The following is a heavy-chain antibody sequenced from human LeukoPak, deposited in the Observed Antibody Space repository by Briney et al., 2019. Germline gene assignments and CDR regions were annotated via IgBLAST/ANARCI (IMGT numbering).Heavy chain of an antibody. CDR1: GFTFSSYE. J-gene: IGHJ4*02. V-gene: IGHV3-48*03. CDR2: ISSSAIII. CDR3: ASGPLFDY. Sequence: GGSLRLSCAASGFTFSSYEMTWVRQAPGKGLEWVSYISSSAIIIYYADSVKGRFTISRDNAKNSLYLQMNSLRAEDTAVYYCASGPLFDYWGQGTLVTVSS.